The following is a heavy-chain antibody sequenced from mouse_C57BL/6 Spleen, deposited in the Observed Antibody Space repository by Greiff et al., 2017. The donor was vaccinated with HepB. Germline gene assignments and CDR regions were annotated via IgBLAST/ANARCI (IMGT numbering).Heavy chain of an antibody. CDR2: IWSGGST. Sequence: QVQLKQSGPGLVQPSQSLSITCTVSGFSLTSYGVHWVRQSPGKGLEWLGVIWSGGSTDYTAAFISRLSISKDNSKSQVFFKMNSLQADDTAISYGARKGNDGAMDDWSQGASVTVSS. J-gene: IGHJ4*01. CDR3: ARKGNDGAMDD. D-gene: IGHD2-12*01. CDR1: GFSLTSYG. V-gene: IGHV2-2*01.